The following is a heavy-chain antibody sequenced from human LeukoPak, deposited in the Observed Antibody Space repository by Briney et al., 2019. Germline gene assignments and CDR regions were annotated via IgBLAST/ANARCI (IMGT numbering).Heavy chain of an antibody. D-gene: IGHD2-21*02. V-gene: IGHV5-51*01. CDR1: GYRFISYW. CDR2: IYPGDSDT. Sequence: HGESLKISCKGSGYRFISYWIGWVRQMPGKGLEWMGIIYPGDSDTRYSPSFQGQVTISADKSISTAYLQWSSLKASDTAMCYCARQPYCGGDCYFYDNWGQGTLVTVSS. CDR3: ARQPYCGGDCYFYDN. J-gene: IGHJ4*02.